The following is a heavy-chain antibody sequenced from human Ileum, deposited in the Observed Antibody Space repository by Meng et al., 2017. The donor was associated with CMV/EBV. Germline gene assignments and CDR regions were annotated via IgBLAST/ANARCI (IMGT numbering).Heavy chain of an antibody. Sequence: QGTLRESGPTLVKPTQTLTLTCTFSGFSLRTSGVGVGWIRQPPGKALEWLALIYWNDVEHYSPSLKSRLTITKDTSKDQVVLTTANMDPVDTGTYYCIYGVAIFWGQGTLVTVSS. CDR1: GFSLRTSGVG. J-gene: IGHJ4*02. CDR2: IYWNDVE. V-gene: IGHV2-5*04. D-gene: IGHD2-15*01. CDR3: IYGVAIF.